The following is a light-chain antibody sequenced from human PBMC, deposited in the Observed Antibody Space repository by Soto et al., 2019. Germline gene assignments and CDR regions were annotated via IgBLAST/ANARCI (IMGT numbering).Light chain of an antibody. Sequence: EIVFTQSPGTLSLSPGERATLSCRASQSVSSSYLAWYQQKPGQAPRLLIYGASSRATGIPDRFSGGGSGTDFTLTISRLEPEDFATYYCQQYDTYSRTFGQGTKVDIK. CDR1: QSVSSSY. J-gene: IGKJ1*01. CDR3: QQYDTYSRT. CDR2: GAS. V-gene: IGKV3-20*01.